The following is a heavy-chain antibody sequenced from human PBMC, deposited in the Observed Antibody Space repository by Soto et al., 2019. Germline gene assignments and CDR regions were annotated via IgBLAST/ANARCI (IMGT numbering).Heavy chain of an antibody. Sequence: QVQLVQSGAEVKKPGASVTVDCEASGYTCTDYFIHWVRQAPGQGLEWIGWINPYSGGADLSQKFQGRVTMTRDTSISTAYMEVSSLRSDDTAVFYCARLMHYSHSGGSSHSGFDMWGQGTLVTVSS. CDR1: GYTCTDYF. J-gene: IGHJ3*02. CDR3: ARLMHYSHSGGSSHSGFDM. CDR2: INPYSGGA. V-gene: IGHV1-2*02. D-gene: IGHD2-21*01.